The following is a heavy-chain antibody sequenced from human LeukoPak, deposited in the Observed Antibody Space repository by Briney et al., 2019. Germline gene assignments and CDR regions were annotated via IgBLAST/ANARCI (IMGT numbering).Heavy chain of an antibody. CDR1: GGSISSSSYY. Sequence: SETLSLTCIVSGGSISSSSYYWGWIRQPPGKGLECIGTIYYSGSTYYNPSLKSRVIISVDTSKNQFSLKLSSVTAADTAVYYCAREMATIYYFDYWGQGTLVTVSS. V-gene: IGHV4-39*07. CDR3: AREMATIYYFDY. D-gene: IGHD5-24*01. J-gene: IGHJ4*02. CDR2: IYYSGST.